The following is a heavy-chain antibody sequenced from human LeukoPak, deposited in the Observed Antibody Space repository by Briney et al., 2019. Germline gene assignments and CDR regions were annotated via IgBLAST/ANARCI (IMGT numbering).Heavy chain of an antibody. CDR3: ASQWRIDY. CDR2: ISYDGSNK. CDR1: GFTFSSYG. J-gene: IGHJ4*02. Sequence: PGGSLRLSCAASGFTFSSYGMHWVRQAPGKGLEWVAVISYDGSNKYYADSVKGRFTISRDNSKNTLYLQMNSLRAEDTAVYYCASQWRIDYWGQGTLVTVSS. D-gene: IGHD6-19*01. V-gene: IGHV3-30*03.